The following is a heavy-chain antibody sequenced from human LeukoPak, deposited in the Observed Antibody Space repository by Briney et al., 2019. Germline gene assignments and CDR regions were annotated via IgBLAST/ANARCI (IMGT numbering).Heavy chain of an antibody. J-gene: IGHJ4*02. D-gene: IGHD3-22*01. V-gene: IGHV3-23*01. CDR2: ISGSGGST. CDR3: AKPTYYYDSSGYYSGFDY. Sequence: PGGTLRLSCAASGFTFSSYGMSWVRQAPGKGLEWVSAISGSGGSTYYADSVKGRFTISRDNSKNTLYLQMNSLRAEDTAVYYCAKPTYYYDSSGYYSGFDYWGQGTPVTVSS. CDR1: GFTFSSYG.